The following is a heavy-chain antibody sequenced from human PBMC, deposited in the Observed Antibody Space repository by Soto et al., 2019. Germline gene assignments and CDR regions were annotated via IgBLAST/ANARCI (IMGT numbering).Heavy chain of an antibody. D-gene: IGHD3-22*01. CDR2: INPNNGST. Sequence: ASVKVSCKASGYTFTGYYMHWVRQAPGQGLEWMGWINPNNGSTNYAQKFQGWVTMTRDTSASTAYMELSSLRSEDTAVYYCARDQWVLLWAHPPTFDYWGQGTLVTVSS. CDR3: ARDQWVLLWAHPPTFDY. CDR1: GYTFTGYY. J-gene: IGHJ4*02. V-gene: IGHV1-2*04.